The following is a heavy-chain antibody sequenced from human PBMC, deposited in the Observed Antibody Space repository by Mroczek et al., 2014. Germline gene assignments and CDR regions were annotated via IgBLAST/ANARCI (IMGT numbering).Heavy chain of an antibody. CDR1: GFTFSSYA. V-gene: IGHV3-30-3*01. J-gene: IGHJ3*02. D-gene: IGHD3-22*01. CDR2: ISYDGSNK. Sequence: QVQLVQSGGGVVQPGRSLRLSCAASGFTFSSYAMHWVRQAPGKGLEWVAVISYDGSNKYYADSVKGRFTISRDNSKNTLYLQMNSLRAEDTAVYYCASGGSLYYYDSSGRDAFDIWAKGQWSPSLQ. CDR3: ASGGSLYYYDSSGRDAFDI.